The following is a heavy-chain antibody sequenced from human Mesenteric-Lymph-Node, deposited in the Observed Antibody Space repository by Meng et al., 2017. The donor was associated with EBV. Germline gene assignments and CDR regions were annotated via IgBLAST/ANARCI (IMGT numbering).Heavy chain of an antibody. J-gene: IGHJ4*02. Sequence: QGQLVQSGSELKKPGASLKISCKTSGYNFAYYTIHWLRQAPGQGLQWMGWINTNTWNPTYVQGFTGRFVFSLDTSVSTAYLQISSLQAEDTAMYYCARNFAGRYCSGDTCYFDYWGQGTLVTVSS. CDR1: GYNFAYYT. CDR3: ARNFAGRYCSGDTCYFDY. CDR2: INTNTWNP. V-gene: IGHV7-4-1*02. D-gene: IGHD2-15*01.